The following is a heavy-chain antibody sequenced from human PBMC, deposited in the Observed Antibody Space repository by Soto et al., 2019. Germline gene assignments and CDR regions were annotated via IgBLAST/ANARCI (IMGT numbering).Heavy chain of an antibody. D-gene: IGHD2-15*01. V-gene: IGHV3-21*02. CDR1: GFTFSDYS. CDR3: AREEGYCNGGPCYRGAFDF. CDR2: IGNSNNPT. Sequence: EVQLVESGGGLVKPGGSPRLSCAASGFTFSDYSMLWVRQAPGKGLEWLAFIGNSNNPTFYADSVRGRFTISRDNPKNSVYLQMNSLRDEDTAVYFCAREEGYCNGGPCYRGAFDFWGHGTIVTVSS. J-gene: IGHJ3*01.